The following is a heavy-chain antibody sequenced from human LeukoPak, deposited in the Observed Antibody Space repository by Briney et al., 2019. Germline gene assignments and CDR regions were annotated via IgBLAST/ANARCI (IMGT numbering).Heavy chain of an antibody. V-gene: IGHV3-21*01. Sequence: PGGSLRLSCAASVFTFTSSSLNWVRPAPGKGLEWVSSISSSSSYIYYADSVKGRFTISRDNAKNSLYLQMNSLRAEDTAVYYCARGRLDYGDYLNWFDPWGQGTLVTVSS. J-gene: IGHJ5*02. CDR1: VFTFTSSS. D-gene: IGHD4-17*01. CDR3: ARGRLDYGDYLNWFDP. CDR2: ISSSSSYI.